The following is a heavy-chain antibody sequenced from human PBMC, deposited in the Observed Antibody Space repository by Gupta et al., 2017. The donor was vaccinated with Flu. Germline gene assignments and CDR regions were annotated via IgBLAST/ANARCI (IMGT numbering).Heavy chain of an antibody. J-gene: IGHJ4*02. Sequence: MIWVRQAPGKGLEWVSSISSSSSYIYYADSVKGRVTISRDNAKNSLYRQMNSLRAEETAVYDCANLLSRYGSSTSCYMLDYWGQGTLVTVSS. CDR3: ANLLSRYGSSTSCYMLDY. D-gene: IGHD2-2*02. V-gene: IGHV3-21*01. CDR2: ISSSSSYI.